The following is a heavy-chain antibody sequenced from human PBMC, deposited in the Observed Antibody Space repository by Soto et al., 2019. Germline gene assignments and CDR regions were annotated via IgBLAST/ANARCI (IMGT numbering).Heavy chain of an antibody. V-gene: IGHV3-48*01. D-gene: IGHD1-26*01. CDR2: SSSGSNNI. J-gene: IGHJ4*02. CDR3: ARGVGALLYSDF. Sequence: EVQLVESGGGLVQMGGSLRLSCAASGFTFNSYNMNWVRQAPGRGLEWVSYSSSGSNNIYYADSVKGRFTFSRDSAQNSLYLQMNSLTAEDTAVYYCARGVGALLYSDFWGQGTLVTVSS. CDR1: GFTFNSYN.